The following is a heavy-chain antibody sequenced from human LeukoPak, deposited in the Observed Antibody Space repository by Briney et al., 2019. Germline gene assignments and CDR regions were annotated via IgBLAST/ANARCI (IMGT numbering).Heavy chain of an antibody. CDR1: GGSIRGYY. CDR2: IYYTGST. D-gene: IGHD2-15*01. V-gene: IGHV4-59*12. Sequence: SETLSLTCTVSGGSIRGYYWTWIRQPPGEALEYIGCIYYTGSTNYNPSLNSRVTISVDTSKNQFSLKLSSVTAADTAVYYCARELAAGGFDYWGQGTLVTVSS. J-gene: IGHJ4*02. CDR3: ARELAAGGFDY.